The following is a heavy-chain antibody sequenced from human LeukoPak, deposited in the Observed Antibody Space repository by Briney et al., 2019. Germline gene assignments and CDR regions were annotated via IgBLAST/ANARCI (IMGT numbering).Heavy chain of an antibody. Sequence: GGSLRLSCAASGFTFNDYAMYWVRQAPGKGLEWVTLISYDGYDKSYADSVRGRFTISRDNSKNTLYLQMNSLRAEDTAVYYCAKGVGGFDPWGQGTLVTVSS. CDR2: ISYDGYDK. J-gene: IGHJ5*02. CDR3: AKGVGGFDP. CDR1: GFTFNDYA. V-gene: IGHV3-30*14. D-gene: IGHD3-16*01.